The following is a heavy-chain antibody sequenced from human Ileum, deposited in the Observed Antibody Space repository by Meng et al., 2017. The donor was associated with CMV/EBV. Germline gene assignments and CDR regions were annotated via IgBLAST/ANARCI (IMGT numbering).Heavy chain of an antibody. CDR3: ARALIAAAFNGCDH. J-gene: IGHJ4*03. CDR2: ISSSSSYI. Sequence: GESLKIPCPASGFTFSSYSMNWVRQAPGKGLEWVSSISSSSSYIYYADAVKGRFTISRDNAKNSMYLQMNSLRAEDTAVYYCARALIAAAFNGCDHWGQGTRVTVSS. V-gene: IGHV3-21*01. D-gene: IGHD6-13*01. CDR1: GFTFSSYS.